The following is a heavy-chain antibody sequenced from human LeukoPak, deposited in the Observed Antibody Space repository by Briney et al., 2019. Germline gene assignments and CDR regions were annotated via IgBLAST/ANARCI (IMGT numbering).Heavy chain of an antibody. CDR1: GFTLWRHG. CDR2: TWFGGT. Sequence: AGGSLRLSCAASGFTLWRHGMHWLRQTPGKGLEWVAVTWFGGTDYAVSVKGRFTVSRDNSKMTLYLQMNYLRVEDTALYYCAREQATFGSAGAFDIWGRGTVVTVSS. D-gene: IGHD3-16*01. V-gene: IGHV3-33*01. J-gene: IGHJ3*02. CDR3: AREQATFGSAGAFDI.